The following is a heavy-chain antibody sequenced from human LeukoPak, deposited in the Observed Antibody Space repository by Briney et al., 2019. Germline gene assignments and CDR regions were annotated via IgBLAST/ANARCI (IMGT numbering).Heavy chain of an antibody. Sequence: PGGSLRLSCAASGFTFSSYGMHWVRQAPGKGLEWVAVIWYDGSNKYYADSVKGRFTISRDNSKNTLYLQMNSLRAEDTAVYYCAREIAAAGPFRGLDYWGQETLVTVSS. CDR1: GFTFSSYG. D-gene: IGHD6-13*01. V-gene: IGHV3-33*01. CDR3: AREIAAAGPFRGLDY. J-gene: IGHJ4*02. CDR2: IWYDGSNK.